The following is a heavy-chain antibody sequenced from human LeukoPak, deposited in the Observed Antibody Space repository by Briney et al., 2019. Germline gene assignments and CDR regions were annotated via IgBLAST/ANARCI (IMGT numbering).Heavy chain of an antibody. CDR2: ISYSGRT. CDR1: GGSISGYY. V-gene: IGHV4-59*01. CDR3: ARDRERAFDI. Sequence: PSETLSLTCTVSGGSISGYYWSWIRQPPGKGLEWIGYISYSGRTNYNPSLKSRVSISVDTSKIQFALKWNSVTAADTALYYCARDRERAFDIWGQGTLVTVSS. J-gene: IGHJ3*02. D-gene: IGHD1-26*01.